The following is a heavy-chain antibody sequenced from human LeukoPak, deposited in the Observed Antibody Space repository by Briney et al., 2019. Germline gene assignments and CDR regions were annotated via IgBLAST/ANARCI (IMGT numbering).Heavy chain of an antibody. CDR2: ISSSTSNSI. Sequence: PGGSLRLSCAASGFTFSDYYMSWIRQASGKGLEWVSYISSSTSNSIYYADSVKGRFTISRDNAKNSLYLQMNSLRAEDTAVYYCASSAFCGGDCLSYWGQGTLVTVSS. D-gene: IGHD2-21*02. CDR3: ASSAFCGGDCLSY. V-gene: IGHV3-11*01. CDR1: GFTFSDYY. J-gene: IGHJ4*02.